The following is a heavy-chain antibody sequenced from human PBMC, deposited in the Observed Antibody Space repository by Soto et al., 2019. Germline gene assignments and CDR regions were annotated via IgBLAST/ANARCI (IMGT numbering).Heavy chain of an antibody. CDR3: ARSVDP. CDR2: IFYSGTT. Sequence: QVQLQESGPGLVKPSQTLSLTCTVSGGSISSGGYYWSWIRQHPGKGLEWIGYIFYSGTTYYNPSPXSXFTISVDTSKNQFSLKLNSVTAADTAVYYCARSVDPWGQGTLVTVSS. CDR1: GGSISSGGYY. J-gene: IGHJ5*02. V-gene: IGHV4-31*03.